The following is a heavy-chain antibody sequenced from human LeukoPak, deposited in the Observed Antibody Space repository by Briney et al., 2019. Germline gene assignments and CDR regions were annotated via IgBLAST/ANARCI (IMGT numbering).Heavy chain of an antibody. Sequence: PGGSLRLSCAASGFTFDDYAMHWVRQAPGKGLEWVSGISWNSGSIGYADSVKGRFTISRDNAKNSLYLQMNSLRAEDTALYYRAKDKGSSWSDYDYWGQGTLVTVSS. V-gene: IGHV3-9*01. D-gene: IGHD6-13*01. CDR2: ISWNSGSI. CDR1: GFTFDDYA. J-gene: IGHJ4*02. CDR3: AKDKGSSWSDYDY.